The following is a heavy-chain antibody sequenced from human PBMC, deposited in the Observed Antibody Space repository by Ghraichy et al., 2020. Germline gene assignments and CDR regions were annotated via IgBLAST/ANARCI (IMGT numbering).Heavy chain of an antibody. CDR2: ISLDGSST. J-gene: IGHJ4*02. D-gene: IGHD6-19*01. Sequence: GESLNISCAASGFTFSSYWMHWVRQVPGKGLVWVSRISLDGSSTTYSDSVKGRFTISRDNAKSTLYLQMNSLRAEDTAVYYCARALIAVAGTDYWGQGTLVTVSS. CDR3: ARALIAVAGTDY. CDR1: GFTFSSYW. V-gene: IGHV3-74*01.